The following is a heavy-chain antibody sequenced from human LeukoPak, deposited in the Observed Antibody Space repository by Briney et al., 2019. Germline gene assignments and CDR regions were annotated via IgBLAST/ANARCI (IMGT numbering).Heavy chain of an antibody. D-gene: IGHD2-15*01. J-gene: IGHJ4*02. CDR1: GYTFTSYN. CDR3: ARVNVGGRLDY. V-gene: IGHV1-46*01. Sequence: ASVKVSCKASGYTFTSYNMHWVRQAPGQGLEWMGIINPSGGSTTYAQKFQGRVTMTRDTSTSTVYMELSSLRSDDTAVYYCARVNVGGRLDYWGQGTLVTVSS. CDR2: INPSGGST.